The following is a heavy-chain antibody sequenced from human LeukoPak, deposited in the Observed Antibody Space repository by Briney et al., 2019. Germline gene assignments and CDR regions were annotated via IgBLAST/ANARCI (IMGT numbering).Heavy chain of an antibody. CDR2: IHHSGST. CDR1: GGSISSGGYY. J-gene: IGHJ4*02. D-gene: IGHD5-12*01. CDR3: MRGGIGYDSDY. Sequence: SETLSLACTVSGGSISSGGYYLSWIRQPPGKGLEWIGYIHHSGSTYYNPSLKSRVTISVDRSKNQFSLKLTSVTAADTAVYYCMRGGIGYDSDYWGQGNLVTVSS. V-gene: IGHV4-30-2*01.